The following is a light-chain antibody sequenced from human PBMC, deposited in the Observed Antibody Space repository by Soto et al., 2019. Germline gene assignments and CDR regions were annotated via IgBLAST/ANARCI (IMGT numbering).Light chain of an antibody. J-gene: IGKJ1*01. CDR2: DAS. CDR1: QSVHSS. CDR3: QQSLNPKT. Sequence: IVLTQSPGTLSLSPGERATLSCRASQSVHSSLAWFQQKPGQAPRLLIYDASNRATGIPARFSGSGSGTDFTLTISSLEPEDFAVYYCQQSLNPKTFGQGTKVDIK. V-gene: IGKV3-11*01.